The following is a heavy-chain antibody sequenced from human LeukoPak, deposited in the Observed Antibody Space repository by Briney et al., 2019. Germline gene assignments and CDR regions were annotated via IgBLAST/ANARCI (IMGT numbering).Heavy chain of an antibody. CDR2: IYYRGST. CDR1: GGSISSNSYY. V-gene: IGHV4-39*07. Sequence: SETLSLTCAVSGGSISSNSYYWGWIRQPPGMGLEWIGSIYYRGSTYYNPSLKSRVTISVDTSKNQFSLKLSSVTAADTAVYYCAREEVPNWFDPWGQGTLVTVSS. CDR3: AREEVPNWFDP. J-gene: IGHJ5*02.